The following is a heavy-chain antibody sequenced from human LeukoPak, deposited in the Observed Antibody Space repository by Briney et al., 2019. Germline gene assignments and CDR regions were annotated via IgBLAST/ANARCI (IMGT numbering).Heavy chain of an antibody. CDR1: GFTFSSYV. J-gene: IGHJ6*03. CDR3: AKDGGSYKDYYYYMDV. D-gene: IGHD1-26*01. CDR2: IRYDGHNK. Sequence: GGSLRLSCAASGFTFSSYVMHWVRQAPGKGLEWVAFIRYDGHNKYYADSVKGRFTISRDNSKNTLYLQMNSLRAEDTAVYYCAKDGGSYKDYYYYMDVWAKGTTVTVS. V-gene: IGHV3-30*02.